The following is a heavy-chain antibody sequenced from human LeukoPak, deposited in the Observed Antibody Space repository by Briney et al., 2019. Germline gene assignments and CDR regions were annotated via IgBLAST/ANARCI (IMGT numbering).Heavy chain of an antibody. J-gene: IGHJ4*02. CDR1: GYSFTSYW. CDR3: AKGGYYYDSSGDPGEFDY. Sequence: GESLKISRQGSGYSFTSYWIGWVRQMPGKGLEWMGIIYPGDSDTRYSPSFQGQVTISADKSISTAYLQWSSLKASDTAMYYCAKGGYYYDSSGDPGEFDYWGQGTLVTVSS. V-gene: IGHV5-51*01. CDR2: IYPGDSDT. D-gene: IGHD3-22*01.